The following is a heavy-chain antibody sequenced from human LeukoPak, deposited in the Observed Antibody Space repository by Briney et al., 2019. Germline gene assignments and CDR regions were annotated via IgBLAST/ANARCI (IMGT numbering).Heavy chain of an antibody. D-gene: IGHD2-2*01. CDR2: MNPNSGNT. V-gene: IGHV1-8*01. J-gene: IGHJ4*02. CDR3: ARVYVICSSTSCYPFDY. CDR1: GYTFTSYD. Sequence: ASVKVSCKASGYTFTSYDINWVRQATGQGLEWMGWMNPNSGNTGYAQKFQGRVTMTRNTSISTAYMELSSLRSEDTAVYYCARVYVICSSTSCYPFDYWGQGTLVTVSS.